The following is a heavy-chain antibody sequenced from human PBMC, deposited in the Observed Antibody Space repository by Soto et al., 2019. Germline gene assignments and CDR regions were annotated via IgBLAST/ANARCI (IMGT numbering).Heavy chain of an antibody. V-gene: IGHV1-8*01. CDR1: GYRNTIYD. J-gene: IGHJ4*02. Sequence: ALLKLSCKTSGYRNTIYDSNWGRKNNGQGLEWMGWMNPNSGNTGYAQKFQGRVTMTRNTSISTAYMELSSLRSEDTAVYYCARGPRPARPYYDILTGYSHWGQGTLVTVSS. D-gene: IGHD3-9*01. CDR3: ARGPRPARPYYDILTGYSH. CDR2: MNPNSGNT.